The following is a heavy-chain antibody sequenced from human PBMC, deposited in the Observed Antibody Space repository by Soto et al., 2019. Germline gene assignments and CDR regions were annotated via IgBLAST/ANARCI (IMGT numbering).Heavy chain of an antibody. V-gene: IGHV4-34*01. D-gene: IGHD6-6*01. CDR3: ARGEGSSSDYYYYYYMDV. Sequence: SETLSLTCAVYGGSFSGYYWSWIRQPPGKGLEWIGEINHSGSTNYNPSLKSRVTISVDTSKNQFSLKLSSVTAADTAVYYCARGEGSSSDYYYYYYMDVWGKGTTVTVSS. CDR2: INHSGST. CDR1: GGSFSGYY. J-gene: IGHJ6*03.